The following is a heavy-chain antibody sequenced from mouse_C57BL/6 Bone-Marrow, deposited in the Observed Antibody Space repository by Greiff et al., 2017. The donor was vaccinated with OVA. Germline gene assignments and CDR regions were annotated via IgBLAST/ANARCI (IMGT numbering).Heavy chain of an antibody. CDR1: GYTFTNYW. Sequence: QVQLQQPGAELVRPGPSVKLSCKASGYTFTNYWMHWVKQRPGLGLEWIGVIAPSDSYINYNQKFKGRATLTVDTSSSTAYMHLSSLTSEDSAVYYCAHYGSRLYLHYWGQGTSLTVSS. V-gene: IGHV1-59*01. D-gene: IGHD1-1*01. CDR2: IAPSDSYI. J-gene: IGHJ2*02. CDR3: AHYGSRLYLHY.